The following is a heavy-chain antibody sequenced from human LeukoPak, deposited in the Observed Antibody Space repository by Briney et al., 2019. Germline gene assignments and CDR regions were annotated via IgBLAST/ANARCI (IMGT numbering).Heavy chain of an antibody. J-gene: IGHJ5*01. CDR3: STTLRWDLQGGDS. CDR2: IKSKTDGGTT. Sequence: GGSLRLSCAASGFTFSNAWMTWVRLPPGKGLEWVGRIKSKTDGGTTDYTSPVKGRSTISRDDSASTLYLQMNSLKTEDTGVYCCSTTLRWDLQGGDSWGQGTLVTVSS. CDR1: GFTFSNAW. V-gene: IGHV3-15*01. D-gene: IGHD4-23*01.